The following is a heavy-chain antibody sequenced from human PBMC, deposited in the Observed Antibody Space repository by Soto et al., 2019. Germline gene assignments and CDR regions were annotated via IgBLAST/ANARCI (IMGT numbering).Heavy chain of an antibody. Sequence: GGSLRLSCAASGFNFSTYAMHWVRQAPGKGLEWVASTSSDGSNEYYAHSVKGRFTISRDNSKNTLYLQMNSLRVEDTAVYYCASALVATFDYWGQGTLVTVSS. J-gene: IGHJ4*02. CDR1: GFNFSTYA. D-gene: IGHD5-12*01. CDR2: TSSDGSNE. CDR3: ASALVATFDY. V-gene: IGHV3-30-3*01.